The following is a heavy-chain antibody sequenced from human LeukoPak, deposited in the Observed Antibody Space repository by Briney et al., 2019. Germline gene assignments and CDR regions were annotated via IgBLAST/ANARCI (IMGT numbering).Heavy chain of an antibody. CDR2: INSDGSIT. J-gene: IGHJ6*02. CDR3: ARDAVDTANAV. D-gene: IGHD5-18*01. CDR1: GFTFTTYW. V-gene: IGHV3-74*01. Sequence: PGGSLRLSCAASGFTFTTYWMRWVRQAPRKGLVWVSHINSDGSITSYADSVKGRFTISRDNAKNTLYLQMNSLRAEDTAVYYCARDAVDTANAVWGQGTTVTVSS.